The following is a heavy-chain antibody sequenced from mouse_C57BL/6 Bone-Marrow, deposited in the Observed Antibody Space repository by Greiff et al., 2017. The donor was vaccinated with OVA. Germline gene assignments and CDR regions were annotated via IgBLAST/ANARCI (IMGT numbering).Heavy chain of an antibody. CDR3: ASSYGPLDY. J-gene: IGHJ2*01. CDR1: GYTFTDYY. Sequence: EVKLQQSGPELVKPGASVKISCKASGYTFTDYYMNWVKQSHGKSLEWIGDINPNNGGTSYNQKFKGKATLTVDKSSSTAYMELRSLTSEDSAVYYCASSYGPLDYWGQGTTLTVSS. D-gene: IGHD1-1*02. CDR2: INPNNGGT. V-gene: IGHV1-26*01.